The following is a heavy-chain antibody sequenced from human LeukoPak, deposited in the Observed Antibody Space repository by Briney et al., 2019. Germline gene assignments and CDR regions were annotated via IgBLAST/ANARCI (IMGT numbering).Heavy chain of an antibody. D-gene: IGHD1-26*01. Sequence: SETLSLTCTVSGGSISSSRYYWGWIRLPPGKGLEWIGSISYGGNTYYNPSLKSRVTISVDTSKNQFSLPLSSVTAAETAAYYVAKYTSGSWWEYFQRWGQATLVTASS. V-gene: IGHV4-39*01. CDR1: GGSISSSRYY. CDR2: ISYGGNT. CDR3: AKYTSGSWWEYFQR. J-gene: IGHJ1*01.